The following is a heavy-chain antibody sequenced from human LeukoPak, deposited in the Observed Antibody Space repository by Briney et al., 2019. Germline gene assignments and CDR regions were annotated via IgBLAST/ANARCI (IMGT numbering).Heavy chain of an antibody. J-gene: IGHJ4*02. CDR2: INHNGNVN. CDR1: GFTFSSYW. CDR3: ASLSLGHY. V-gene: IGHV3-7*03. Sequence: GGSLRLSCAASGFTFSSYWMNWARQAPGKGLEWVASINHNGNVNYYVDSVKGRFTISRDNAKNSLYLQMSNLRAEDTAVYYCASLSLGHYWGQGTLVTVSS. D-gene: IGHD6-6*01.